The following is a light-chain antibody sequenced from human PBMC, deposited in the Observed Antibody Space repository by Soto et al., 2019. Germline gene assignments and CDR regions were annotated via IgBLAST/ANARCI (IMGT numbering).Light chain of an antibody. Sequence: QSVLTQPASVSGSPGQSITISCTGTSSDVGGHNYVSWHQQHPGTAPKLMIYEVTNRPSGVSNRFSGSKSGNTASLTISGLQAEDEADYYCSSYTSSTTLDVVFGGGTQLTVL. V-gene: IGLV2-14*01. J-gene: IGLJ2*01. CDR1: SSDVGGHNY. CDR2: EVT. CDR3: SSYTSSTTLDVV.